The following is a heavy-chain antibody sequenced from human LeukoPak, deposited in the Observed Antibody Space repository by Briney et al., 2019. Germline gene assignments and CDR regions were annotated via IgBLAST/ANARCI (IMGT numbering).Heavy chain of an antibody. CDR1: GGSISSYY. V-gene: IGHV4-59*01. CDR2: IYYSGST. D-gene: IGHD3-3*01. CDR3: ASQPAFFWSGRDAFDI. J-gene: IGHJ3*02. Sequence: PSETLSLTCTVSGGSISSYYWSWIRQPPGKGLEWIGYIYYSGSTNYNPSLKSRVTISVDTSKNQFSLKLSSVTAADTAVYYCASQPAFFWSGRDAFDIWGQGTMVTVSS.